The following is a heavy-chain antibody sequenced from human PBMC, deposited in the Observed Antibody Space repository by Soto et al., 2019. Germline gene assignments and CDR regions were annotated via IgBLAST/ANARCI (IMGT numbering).Heavy chain of an antibody. V-gene: IGHV4-34*01. CDR1: GGSFSGHY. CDR3: AISYYDFWRGYRVDY. CDR2: INHSGST. Sequence: SETLSLTCAVYGGSFSGHYWSWIRQPPGKGLEWIGEINHSGSTNYNPSLKSRVTISVDTSKNQFSLKLSSVTAADTAVYYCAISYYDFWRGYRVDYWGQGTLVTVSS. J-gene: IGHJ4*02. D-gene: IGHD3-3*01.